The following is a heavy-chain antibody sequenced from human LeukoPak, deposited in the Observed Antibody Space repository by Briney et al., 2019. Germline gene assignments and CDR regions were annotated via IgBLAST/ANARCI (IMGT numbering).Heavy chain of an antibody. CDR2: ISSSSSYI. V-gene: IGHV3-21*01. J-gene: IGHJ6*02. CDR3: ASSRWSYGMDV. CDR1: GFTFSSYS. D-gene: IGHD4-23*01. Sequence: GGSLRLSCAASGFTFSSYSMNWVRQAPGKGLEWVSSISSSSSYIYYADSVKGRFTISRDNAKNSLYLQMNSLRAEDTAVYYCASSRWSYGMDVWGQGTTVTVSS.